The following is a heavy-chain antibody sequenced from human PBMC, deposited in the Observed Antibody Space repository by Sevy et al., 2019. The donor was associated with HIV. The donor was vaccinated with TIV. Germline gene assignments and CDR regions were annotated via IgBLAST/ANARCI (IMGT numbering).Heavy chain of an antibody. CDR1: GFTFSSYA. V-gene: IGHV3-23*01. Sequence: GSLRLSCVASGFTFSSYAMSWVRQAPGKGLEWVSAISGSGGSTYYADSVKGRFTISRDNSKNTLYLQMNSLRAEDTAVYYCAKAGTRSTYYYGSGSPEAGFDPWGQGTLVTVSS. J-gene: IGHJ5*02. CDR2: ISGSGGST. CDR3: AKAGTRSTYYYGSGSPEAGFDP. D-gene: IGHD3-10*01.